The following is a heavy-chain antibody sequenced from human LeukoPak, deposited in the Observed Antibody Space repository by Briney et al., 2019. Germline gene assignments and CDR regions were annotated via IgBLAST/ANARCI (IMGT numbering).Heavy chain of an antibody. V-gene: IGHV3-15*01. CDR2: IKSKTDGGTT. CDR1: GFTFSNAW. Sequence: GGSLRLSCAASGFTFSNAWMSWVRQAPGKGLEWVGRIKSKTDGGTTDYAAPVKGRFTISRDDSKNTLYLQMNSLKTEDTAAYYCTTERSSSWYDYWGQGTLVTVSS. D-gene: IGHD6-13*01. CDR3: TTERSSSWYDY. J-gene: IGHJ4*02.